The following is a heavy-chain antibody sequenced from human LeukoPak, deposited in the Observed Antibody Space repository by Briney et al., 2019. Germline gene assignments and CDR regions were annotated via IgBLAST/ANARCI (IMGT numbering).Heavy chain of an antibody. V-gene: IGHV3-33*01. CDR1: GFTFKNYA. Sequence: GRSLTLSCAASGFTFKNYAMHWVRQAPGKGLEWVAIVWSDGSNRYSADSVTGRVTISRDNSKNAVYLQMNSLRAEDTAVYYCARGEVYSRSYYDIDYWGQGTLVTVSS. CDR3: ARGEVYSRSYYDIDY. J-gene: IGHJ4*02. CDR2: VWSDGSNR. D-gene: IGHD1-26*01.